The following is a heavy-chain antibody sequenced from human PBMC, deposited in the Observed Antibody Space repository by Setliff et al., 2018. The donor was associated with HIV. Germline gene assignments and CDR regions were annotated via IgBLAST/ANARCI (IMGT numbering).Heavy chain of an antibody. V-gene: IGHV4-31*03. Sequence: SETLSLTCNVSGGSISSGGFYWNWIRQHPGKGLEWIGYIYSSGSTYYSPSLRSRLTISVDTSKNQLSLKLTSGTAADTAVYYCARLTYYYDTSGPAAAFDIWGQGTMVTVS. CDR3: ARLTYYYDTSGPAAAFDI. CDR2: IYSSGST. CDR1: GGSISSGGFY. J-gene: IGHJ3*02. D-gene: IGHD3-22*01.